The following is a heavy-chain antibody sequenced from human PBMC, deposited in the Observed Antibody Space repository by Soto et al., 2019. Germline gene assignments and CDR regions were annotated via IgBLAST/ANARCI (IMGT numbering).Heavy chain of an antibody. V-gene: IGHV1-18*01. CDR1: GYTFTSYG. CDR2: ISAYNGNT. J-gene: IGHJ6*02. CDR3: ARSLWYFVWLHYSYGTDV. D-gene: IGHD3-9*01. Sequence: EASVKVSCKASGYTFTSYGISWVRQAPGQGLEWMGWISAYNGNTNYAQKLQGRVTMTTDTSTSTAYMELRSLRSDDTAVYYCARSLWYFVWLHYSYGTDVCGQAPTVTVSS.